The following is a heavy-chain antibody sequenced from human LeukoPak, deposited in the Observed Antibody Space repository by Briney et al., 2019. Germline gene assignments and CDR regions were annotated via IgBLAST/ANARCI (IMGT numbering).Heavy chain of an antibody. CDR3: ARDADWASDY. J-gene: IGHJ4*02. CDR1: GFTFKNHW. D-gene: IGHD3/OR15-3a*01. V-gene: IGHV3-7*01. Sequence: GGSLRLSCVGSGFTFKNHWKVWVRQAPGKGLEWVANMKQDGSEQYYGDSVRGRFTISRDNAKNSLYLQMNSLRAADTAVYYCARDADWASDYWGQGTLVTVSS. CDR2: MKQDGSEQ.